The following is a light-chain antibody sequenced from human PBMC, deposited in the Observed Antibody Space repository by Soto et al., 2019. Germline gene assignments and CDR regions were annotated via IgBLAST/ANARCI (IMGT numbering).Light chain of an antibody. Sequence: ETVMTQSPVTLSVSPGERATLSCRASQSVGGNVAWYQQKPGQAPRLLLYATSTRATGIPARFSGSGSRTEFTLTIGSLQSEDSAVYFCQQYSDWPPYTFGQGTKLAIK. CDR3: QQYSDWPPYT. V-gene: IGKV3-15*01. J-gene: IGKJ2*01. CDR1: QSVGGN. CDR2: ATS.